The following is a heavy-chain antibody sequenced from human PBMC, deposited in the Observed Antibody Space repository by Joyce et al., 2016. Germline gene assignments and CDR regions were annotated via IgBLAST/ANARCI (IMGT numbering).Heavy chain of an antibody. Sequence: EVQLLESGGGLVQPGGSLRLSCAASGFSFSSYAMRWVRQAPGQGLEWVSTISGGSSTTYHADSVKGRFTISRDSSKNTLYLQVNSLRAEDTALYYCAKGRGSDTSCYDYWGQGTLVTVSS. CDR1: GFSFSSYA. D-gene: IGHD2-2*01. CDR3: AKGRGSDTSCYDY. J-gene: IGHJ4*02. CDR2: ISGGSSTT. V-gene: IGHV3-23*01.